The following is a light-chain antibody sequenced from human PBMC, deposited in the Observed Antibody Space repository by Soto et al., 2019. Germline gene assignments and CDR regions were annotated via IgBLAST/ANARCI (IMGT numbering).Light chain of an antibody. CDR1: QSVSGY. J-gene: IGKJ1*01. CDR3: QQRSKWRT. Sequence: LTPSSATPYLPPGFRATLSRRASQSVSGYLAWYQQKPGQAPRLLIYDASKRATGIPARFSGSGFGTDFTLTISSLEPEDFAVYYCQQRSKWRTFGPGTKVDIK. V-gene: IGKV3-11*01. CDR2: DAS.